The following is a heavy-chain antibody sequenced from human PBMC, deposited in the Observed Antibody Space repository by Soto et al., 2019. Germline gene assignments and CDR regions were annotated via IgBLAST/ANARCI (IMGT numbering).Heavy chain of an antibody. D-gene: IGHD3-16*02. CDR1: GYTFTSYG. CDR3: ARDRGSYDYVWRRYQFSDQDAFDI. CDR2: ISAYNGNT. V-gene: IGHV1-18*01. J-gene: IGHJ3*02. Sequence: QVQLAQSGAEVKKPGASVKVSCKASGYTFTSYGISWVRQAPGPGLEWMGWISAYNGNTNYAQKVQGRVTMTTDTSTITAYMELRSLRSDDTAVYYCARDRGSYDYVWRRYQFSDQDAFDIWGQGTMVAVSS.